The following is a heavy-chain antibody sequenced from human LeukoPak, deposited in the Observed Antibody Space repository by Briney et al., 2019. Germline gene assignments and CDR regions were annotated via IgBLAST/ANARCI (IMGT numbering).Heavy chain of an antibody. CDR3: ARIYDFWSGYYIGYFDY. J-gene: IGHJ4*02. D-gene: IGHD3-3*01. V-gene: IGHV4-38-2*02. CDR2: IYHSGST. CDR1: GYSISSGYY. Sequence: SETLSLTCTVSGYSISSGYYWGWIRQPPGKGLEWIGSIYHSGSTYYNPSLKSRVTISVDTSKIQFSLKLSSVTAADTAVYYCARIYDFWSGYYIGYFDYWGQGTLVTVSS.